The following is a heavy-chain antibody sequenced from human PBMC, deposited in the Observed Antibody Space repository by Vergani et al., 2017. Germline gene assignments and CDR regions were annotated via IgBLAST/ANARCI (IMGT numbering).Heavy chain of an antibody. CDR2: IRSKAYGQAT. D-gene: IGHD3-10*01. CDR3: VRDQVTMLRGSDALDI. Sequence: EVQLVESGGDLVQPGRSLRLSCTASGFTFGYHAMDWFRQAPGQGLEWVGGIRSKAYGQATIYAASVKGRFTISIDDSKSIAYLQMNNLQTEDTAMYYCVRDQVTMLRGSDALDIWGQGTMVTVSS. J-gene: IGHJ3*02. CDR1: GFTFGYHA. V-gene: IGHV3-49*03.